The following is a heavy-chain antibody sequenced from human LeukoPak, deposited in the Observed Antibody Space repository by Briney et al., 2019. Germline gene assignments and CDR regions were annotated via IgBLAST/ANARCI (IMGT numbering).Heavy chain of an antibody. CDR3: ARPYGITAAFDY. D-gene: IGHD1/OR15-1a*01. V-gene: IGHV4-39*07. Sequence: PSETLSLTCTVSGGSINISTYYWSWIRQPPGKGLEWIGEINHSGSTNYNPSLKSRVTISVDTSKNQFSLKLSSVTAADTAVYYCARPYGITAAFDYWGQGTLVTVSS. CDR2: INHSGST. J-gene: IGHJ4*02. CDR1: GGSINISTYY.